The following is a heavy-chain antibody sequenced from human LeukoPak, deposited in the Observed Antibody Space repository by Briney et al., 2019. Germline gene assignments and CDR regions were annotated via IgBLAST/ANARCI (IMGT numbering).Heavy chain of an antibody. V-gene: IGHV1-2*02. D-gene: IGHD2-2*01. CDR1: GYTFTGYY. Sequence: GASVKVSCKASGYTFTGYYMHWVQQAPGQGLEWMGWINPNSGGTNYAQKFQGRVTMTRDTSISTAYMELSRLRSDDTAVYYCARSSVVVPAASGWFDPWGQGTLVTVSS. CDR2: INPNSGGT. CDR3: ARSSVVVPAASGWFDP. J-gene: IGHJ5*02.